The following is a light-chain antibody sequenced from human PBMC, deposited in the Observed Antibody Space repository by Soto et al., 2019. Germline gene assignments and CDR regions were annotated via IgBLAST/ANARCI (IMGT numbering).Light chain of an antibody. V-gene: IGKV3-15*01. CDR3: QQYNTWPS. J-gene: IGKJ1*01. CDR2: DAS. CDR1: ENINRN. Sequence: EILLTQSPPTLSVSPGEGATLSCRASENINRNLAWYQQKPGQAPRLLIYDASTRATGIPARYSGSGSVTEFTLTISSLQSEDFGVYCCQQYNTWPSFGHGTKVEIK.